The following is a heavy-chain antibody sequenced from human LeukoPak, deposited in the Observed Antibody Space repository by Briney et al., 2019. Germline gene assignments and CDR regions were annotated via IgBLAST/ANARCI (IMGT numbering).Heavy chain of an antibody. V-gene: IGHV7-4-1*02. Sequence: ASVKVSCKASGYTFSHFALHRVRQVPGQGLEWMGWIHTNNGNATYGQGFTGRFVFSLDTSASTAYLQISDIKAEDNAVYFCARKNSFDAFDIWGQGTMVTVSS. CDR1: GYTFSHFA. CDR3: ARKNSFDAFDI. D-gene: IGHD2/OR15-2a*01. CDR2: IHTNNGNA. J-gene: IGHJ3*02.